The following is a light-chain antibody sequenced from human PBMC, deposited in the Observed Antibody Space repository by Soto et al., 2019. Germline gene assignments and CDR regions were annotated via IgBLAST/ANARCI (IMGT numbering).Light chain of an antibody. J-gene: IGLJ3*02. V-gene: IGLV2-14*01. CDR2: EVS. Sequence: QSVLTQPASVSGSPGKSITISCTGTSSDVGGYNYVSWYQQHPGKAPKLMIYEVSNRPSGVSNRFSGSKSGNTASLTISGLQAVDEADYYCSSYTSSSTRVFGGGTKLTVL. CDR1: SSDVGGYNY. CDR3: SSYTSSSTRV.